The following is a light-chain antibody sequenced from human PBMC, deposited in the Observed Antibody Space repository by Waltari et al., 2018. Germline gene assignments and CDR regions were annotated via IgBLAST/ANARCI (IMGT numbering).Light chain of an antibody. V-gene: IGLV3-1*01. CDR1: QLGDKY. J-gene: IGLJ2*01. CDR3: QTWDTGTAI. CDR2: QDN. Sequence: SYDLTQPPSVSVSPGQTASITCSGHQLGDKYISWYQQKTGQSPLLVIYQDNKRPSEIPERFSGSSSGNTATLTISGTQAFDEADYYCQTWDTGTAIFGGGTKVTVL.